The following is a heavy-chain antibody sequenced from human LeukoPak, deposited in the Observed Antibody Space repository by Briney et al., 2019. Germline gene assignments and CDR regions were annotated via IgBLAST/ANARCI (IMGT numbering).Heavy chain of an antibody. Sequence: VQPGGSLRLSCAASGFTFSSYWMGWLRQAPGKGLEWVANIKPDGNEIYYVDSVKGRFTISRDNAKNSVYLQMNNLRAEDTALYFCGRVISWGWFDPWGQGTLVTVSS. CDR3: GRVISWGWFDP. D-gene: IGHD1-26*01. V-gene: IGHV3-7*01. CDR2: IKPDGNEI. CDR1: GFTFSSYW. J-gene: IGHJ5*02.